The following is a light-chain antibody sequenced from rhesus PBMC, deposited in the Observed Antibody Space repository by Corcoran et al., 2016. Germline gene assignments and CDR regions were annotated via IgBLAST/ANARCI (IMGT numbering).Light chain of an antibody. Sequence: DIQMTQSPSSLSASVGDRVTVTCRASQDINKELSWYQQKPGKAPTLLIYTASRLQKGVSSRFSGSGSGTAFTLTSSSLQPEDVATYYCLQDYTTPLTFGGGTKVEIK. CDR3: LQDYTTPLT. CDR2: TAS. CDR1: QDINKE. V-gene: IGKV1-94*01. J-gene: IGKJ4*01.